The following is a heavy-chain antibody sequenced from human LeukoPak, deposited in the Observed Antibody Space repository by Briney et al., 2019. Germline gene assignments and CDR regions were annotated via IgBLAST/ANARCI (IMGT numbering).Heavy chain of an antibody. J-gene: IGHJ6*02. D-gene: IGHD3-3*01. V-gene: IGHV1-18*01. CDR3: AREYDFWSGYYGMDV. Sequence: GASVKVSCKASGYTFTSYGISWVRQAPGQGLEWMGWISAYNGNTNYAQKLQGRVTMTTDTSTSTAYMELRSLRSDDTAVYYCAREYDFWSGYYGMDVWGQGTTVTVSS. CDR2: ISAYNGNT. CDR1: GYTFTSYG.